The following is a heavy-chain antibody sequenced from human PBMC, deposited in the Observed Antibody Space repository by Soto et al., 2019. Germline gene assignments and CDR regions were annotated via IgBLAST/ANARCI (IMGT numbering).Heavy chain of an antibody. CDR3: AAFLSGHPF. CDR1: GGTFSSYA. CDR2: IIPIFGTA. J-gene: IGHJ4*02. V-gene: IGHV1-69*13. Sequence: SVKVSCKASGGTFSSYAISWVRQAPGQGLEWMGGIIPIFGTANYAQKFQGRVTITADESTSTAYMELNNLKTEDTAVYYCAAFLSGHPFWGPGTLVTVSS. D-gene: IGHD3-3*02.